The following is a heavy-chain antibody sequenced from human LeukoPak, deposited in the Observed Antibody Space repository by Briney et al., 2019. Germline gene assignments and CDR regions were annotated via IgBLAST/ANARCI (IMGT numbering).Heavy chain of an antibody. D-gene: IGHD6-19*01. J-gene: IGHJ5*02. CDR3: VRGRYSSGWFKDKNWFDP. V-gene: IGHV4-38-2*02. CDR2: IYHSGTT. CDR1: GYSISSGYH. Sequence: SETLSLTCTVSGYSISSGYHWGWIRQPPGKGLEWIAYIYHSGTTYYNPSLKSRATISVDTSKNQFSLKLSSVTAADTAVYYCVRGRYSSGWFKDKNWFDPWGQGIPVTVSS.